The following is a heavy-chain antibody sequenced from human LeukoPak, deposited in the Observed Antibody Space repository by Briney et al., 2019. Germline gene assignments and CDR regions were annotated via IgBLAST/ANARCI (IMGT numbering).Heavy chain of an antibody. J-gene: IGHJ4*02. CDR2: ISGSGGST. D-gene: IGHD6-6*01. Sequence: AGGSLRLSSAASGFTFSSYAMSWVRQAPGKGLEWVSAISGSGGSTYYADSVKGRFTISRDNSKNTLYLQMNSLRAEDTAVYYCAKFFRYRIAASDYFDYWGQGTLVTVSS. V-gene: IGHV3-23*01. CDR3: AKFFRYRIAASDYFDY. CDR1: GFTFSSYA.